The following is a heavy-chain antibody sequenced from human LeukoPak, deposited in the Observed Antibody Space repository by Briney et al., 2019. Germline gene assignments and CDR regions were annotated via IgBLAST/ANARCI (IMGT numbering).Heavy chain of an antibody. V-gene: IGHV4-59*01. D-gene: IGHD3-3*01. CDR1: GGSISSYY. CDR3: ARKWYYDFWSGSQNWFDP. CDR2: IYYSGST. Sequence: TPSETLSLTCTVSGGSISSYYWSWIRQPPGKGLEWIGYIYYSGSTNYNPSLKSRVTISVDTSKNQFSLKLSSVTAADTAVYYCARKWYYDFWSGSQNWFDPWGQGTLVTVSS. J-gene: IGHJ5*02.